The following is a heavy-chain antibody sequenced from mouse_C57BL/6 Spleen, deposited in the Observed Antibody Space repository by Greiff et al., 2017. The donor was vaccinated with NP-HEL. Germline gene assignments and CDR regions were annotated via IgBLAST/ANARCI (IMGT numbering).Heavy chain of an antibody. V-gene: IGHV1-19*01. J-gene: IGHJ4*01. CDR1: GYTFTDYY. D-gene: IGHD2-2*01. CDR2: INPYNGGT. CDR3: ARRTPGGYEGSYAMDY. Sequence: EVQLQQSGPVLVKPGASVKMSCKASGYTFTDYYMNWVKQSHGKSLEWIGVINPYNGGTSYNQKFKGKATLTVDKSSSTAYMELNSLTSEDSAVYYCARRTPGGYEGSYAMDYWGQGTSVTVSS.